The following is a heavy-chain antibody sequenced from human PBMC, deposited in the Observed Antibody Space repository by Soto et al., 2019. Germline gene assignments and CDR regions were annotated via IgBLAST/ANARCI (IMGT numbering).Heavy chain of an antibody. CDR1: GFTFSSNY. CDR2: IYSGGST. J-gene: IGHJ1*01. Sequence: GGSLRLSCAASGFTFSSNYMSWVRQAPGKGLEWVSFIYSGGSTYYADSVKGGFTISRDNSKNTLYMKMISLRAEDKALYYCANWYSGSTPCLIHWGQGTMVTVSS. D-gene: IGHD1-26*01. CDR3: ANWYSGSTPCLIH. V-gene: IGHV3-53*01.